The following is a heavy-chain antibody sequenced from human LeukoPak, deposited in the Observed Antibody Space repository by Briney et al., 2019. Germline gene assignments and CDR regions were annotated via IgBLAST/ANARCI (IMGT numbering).Heavy chain of an antibody. CDR2: IYYSGST. D-gene: IGHD3-9*01. V-gene: IGHV4-59*12. J-gene: IGHJ6*02. Sequence: PSETLSLTCTVSGGSYSSYYWSWIRQPTGKGLEWIGNIYYSGSTNYNPSLKSRVTISVDTSKNQFSLKLSSVTAADTAVYYCARGYDILTGYLLGDGMDVWGQGTTVTVSS. CDR1: GGSYSSYY. CDR3: ARGYDILTGYLLGDGMDV.